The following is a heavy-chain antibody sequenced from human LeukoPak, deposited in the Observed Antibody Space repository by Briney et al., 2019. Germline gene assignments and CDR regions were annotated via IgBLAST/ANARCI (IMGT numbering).Heavy chain of an antibody. Sequence: SGGSLRLSCAASGFTFTDHHMSWIRQAPGKGLEWVSYISSTGSYTNYADSVKGRFTISRDNAKNSVYLQMNSLRAEDTAVFYCASHRYGSGTLRGFDPWGQGTLVTVSS. CDR3: ASHRYGSGTLRGFDP. CDR1: GFTFTDHH. V-gene: IGHV3-11*03. D-gene: IGHD3-10*01. CDR2: ISSTGSYT. J-gene: IGHJ5*02.